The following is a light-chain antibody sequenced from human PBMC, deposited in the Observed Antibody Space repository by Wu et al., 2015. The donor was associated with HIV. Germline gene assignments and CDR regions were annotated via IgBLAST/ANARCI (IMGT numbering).Light chain of an antibody. J-gene: IGKJ5*01. CDR2: SAS. CDR1: QSINYN. CDR3: QQYNDWLPIT. V-gene: IGKV3-15*01. Sequence: EIVMTQSPATLSVSPGERATLSCRASQSINYNLAWYQQKPGLPSRLLIYSASSRATHIPDRFSGSGSGTEFTLTISSLQSEDFAVYYCQQYNDWLPITFGQGTRVEIK.